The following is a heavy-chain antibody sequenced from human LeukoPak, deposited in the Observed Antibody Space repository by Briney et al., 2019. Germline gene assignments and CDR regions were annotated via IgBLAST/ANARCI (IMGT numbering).Heavy chain of an antibody. J-gene: IGHJ4*02. V-gene: IGHV1-2*02. CDR1: GFRFTGYY. Sequence: ASVQVSCKASGFRFTGYYFHWVRQAPGEGLEWMAWINPISGGTILAEKFQGRVTMTADTSSSTAYMEVNILRSDDTAVYYCARSKYNILTGYQIDIWGQGTLIVVSS. CDR3: ARSKYNILTGYQIDI. CDR2: INPISGGT. D-gene: IGHD3-9*01.